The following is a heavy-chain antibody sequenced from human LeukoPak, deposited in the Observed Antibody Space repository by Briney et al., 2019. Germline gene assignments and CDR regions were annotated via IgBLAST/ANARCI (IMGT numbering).Heavy chain of an antibody. J-gene: IGHJ3*02. D-gene: IGHD3-22*01. Sequence: SETLSLTCAVSGDSISSGDYYWSWIRQPAGKGLEWIGRISSSGSTNYNPSLKSRVTISVDTSKNQFSLKLSFVTAADTAVYFCARGPYSYDSSGAFDIWGQGTMVTVSS. CDR1: GDSISSGDYY. CDR3: ARGPYSYDSSGAFDI. CDR2: ISSSGST. V-gene: IGHV4-61*02.